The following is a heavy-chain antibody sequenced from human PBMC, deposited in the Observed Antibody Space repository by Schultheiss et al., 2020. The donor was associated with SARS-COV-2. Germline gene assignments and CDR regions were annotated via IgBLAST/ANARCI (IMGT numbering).Heavy chain of an antibody. D-gene: IGHD1-7*01. J-gene: IGHJ6*02. CDR3: ARDTRSGTTWGDYYYYYGMDV. CDR1: GFTFDDYA. CDR2: ISYDGSNK. Sequence: GGSLRLSCAASGFTFDDYAMHWVRQAPGKGLEWVAVISYDGSNKYYADSVKGRFTISRDNSKNTLYLQMNSLRAEDTAVYYCARDTRSGTTWGDYYYYYGMDVWGQGTTVTVSS. V-gene: IGHV3-30*03.